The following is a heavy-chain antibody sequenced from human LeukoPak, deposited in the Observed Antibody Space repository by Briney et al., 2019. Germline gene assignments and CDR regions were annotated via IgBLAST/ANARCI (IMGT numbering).Heavy chain of an antibody. Sequence: GASVKVSYKASGYTFTVYYMHWVRQAPGQGLEGMGWINPNSGGTNYAQKFQGRVTMTSDTSISTAYMELSRLRSDDTAVYYCATGWFQEKDDAFDIWGQGTMVTVSS. J-gene: IGHJ3*02. V-gene: IGHV1-2*02. CDR2: INPNSGGT. CDR3: ATGWFQEKDDAFDI. D-gene: IGHD2-15*01. CDR1: GYTFTVYY.